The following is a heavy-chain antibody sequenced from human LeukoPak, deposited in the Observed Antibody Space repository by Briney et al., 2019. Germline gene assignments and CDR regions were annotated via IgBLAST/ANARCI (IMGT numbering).Heavy chain of an antibody. J-gene: IGHJ4*02. CDR1: GFTFSSYA. CDR2: ISGSGGST. V-gene: IGHV3-23*01. CDR3: AKAGIVGATTRNYFDY. Sequence: GPLRLSCAASGFTFSSYAMSWVRQAPGKGLEWVSAISGSGGSTYYADSVKGRFTISRDNSKNTLYLQMNSLRAEDTAVYYCAKAGIVGATTRNYFDYWGQGTLVTVSS. D-gene: IGHD1-26*01.